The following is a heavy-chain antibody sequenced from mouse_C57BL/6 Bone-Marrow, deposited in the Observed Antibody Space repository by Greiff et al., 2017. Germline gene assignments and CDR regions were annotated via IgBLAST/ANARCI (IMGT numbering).Heavy chain of an antibody. V-gene: IGHV1-64*01. CDR2: IHPNSGST. Sequence: QVQLQQPGAELVKPGASVKLSCKASGYTFTSYWMHWVKQRPGQGLEWIGMIHPNSGSTNYNEKFKSKATLTVDKSSSAAYMQLSSLTSEDSAVYDCAEESYGSPWFAYWGQGTLVTVSA. CDR3: AEESYGSPWFAY. CDR1: GYTFTSYW. J-gene: IGHJ3*01. D-gene: IGHD1-1*01.